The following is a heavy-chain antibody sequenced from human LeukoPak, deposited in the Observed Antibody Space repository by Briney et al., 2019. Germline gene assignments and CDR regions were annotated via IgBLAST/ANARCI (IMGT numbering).Heavy chain of an antibody. CDR1: GFTFSSYA. D-gene: IGHD3-16*02. CDR3: VKARDYVWGSYRAY. V-gene: IGHV3-64D*09. Sequence: GRSLRLSCSASGFTFSSYAMHWVRQAPGKGLEDVSAISSNGGSTYYADSVKGRFTISRDNSKNTLYLQMSSLRAEDTAVYYCVKARDYVWGSYRAYWGQGALVTVSS. CDR2: ISSNGGST. J-gene: IGHJ4*02.